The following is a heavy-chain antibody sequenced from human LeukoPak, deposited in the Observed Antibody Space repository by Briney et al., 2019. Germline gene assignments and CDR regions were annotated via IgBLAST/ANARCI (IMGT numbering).Heavy chain of an antibody. J-gene: IGHJ3*02. CDR2: INHSGST. Sequence: SETLSLTCAVYGGSFSGYYWSWIRQPPGKGLEWIGEINHSGSTNYNPSLKSRVTISVDTSKNQFSLKLSSVTAADTAVYYCAVLATIKDAFDIWGQGTMVTVSS. D-gene: IGHD5-24*01. CDR3: AVLATIKDAFDI. V-gene: IGHV4-34*01. CDR1: GGSFSGYY.